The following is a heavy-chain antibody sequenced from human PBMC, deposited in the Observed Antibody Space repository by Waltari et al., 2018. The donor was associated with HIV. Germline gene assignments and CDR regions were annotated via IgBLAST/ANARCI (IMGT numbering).Heavy chain of an antibody. J-gene: IGHJ4*02. CDR3: AKDHGYSYGFDY. V-gene: IGHV3-30*02. CDR1: GFTFSSSG. D-gene: IGHD5-18*01. Sequence: QVQLVECGGGVVQLGGSLRLSCAASGFTFSSSGMHWFRQAPGKGLEWVAFIRYDGSNKYYADSVKGRFTISRDNSKNTLYLQMNSLRAEDTAVYYCAKDHGYSYGFDYWGQGTLVTVSS. CDR2: IRYDGSNK.